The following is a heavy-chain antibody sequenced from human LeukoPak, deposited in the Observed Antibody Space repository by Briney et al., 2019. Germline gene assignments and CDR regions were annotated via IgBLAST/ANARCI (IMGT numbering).Heavy chain of an antibody. V-gene: IGHV4-61*02. D-gene: IGHD2-2*01. CDR2: IYTSGST. J-gene: IGHJ6*02. CDR3: ARDKGCSSTSCYSYYYYGMDV. Sequence: SQTLSLTCTVSGGSISSGSYYWSWIRQLAGKGLEWIGRIYTSGSTNYNPSLKSRVTISVDTSKNQFSLKLSSVTAADTAVYYCARDKGCSSTSCYSYYYYGMDVWGQGTTVTVSS. CDR1: GGSISSGSYY.